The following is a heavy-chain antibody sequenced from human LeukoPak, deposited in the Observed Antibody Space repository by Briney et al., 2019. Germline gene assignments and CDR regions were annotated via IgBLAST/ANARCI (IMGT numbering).Heavy chain of an antibody. Sequence: PGGSLRLSCAASGFTFDGYAMHWVRQAPGKGLEWVSGISWNSGSIGYADSVKGRFTISRDNAKNSLYLQMNSLRAEDTALYYCAKDAYSGYGAGSPFDIWGQGTMVTVSS. V-gene: IGHV3-9*01. CDR2: ISWNSGSI. J-gene: IGHJ3*02. CDR3: AKDAYSGYGAGSPFDI. D-gene: IGHD5-12*01. CDR1: GFTFDGYA.